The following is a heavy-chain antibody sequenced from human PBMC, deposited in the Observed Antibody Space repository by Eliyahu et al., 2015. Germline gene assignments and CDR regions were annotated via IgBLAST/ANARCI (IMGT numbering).Heavy chain of an antibody. V-gene: IGHV1-3*01. CDR3: ARGSGNFAF. CDR2: INAGNGDT. J-gene: IGHJ4*02. Sequence: QVQLVQSGAEVKKPGASVKVSCKASGYNFNSYPMHWVRQAPGPGQRLEWMGWINAGNGDTKYSQKFQGRVTLTRDTSATTAYMELSNLTSEDTAIYYCARGSGNFAFWGQGTLVTASS. CDR1: GYNFNSYP. D-gene: IGHD2-21*01.